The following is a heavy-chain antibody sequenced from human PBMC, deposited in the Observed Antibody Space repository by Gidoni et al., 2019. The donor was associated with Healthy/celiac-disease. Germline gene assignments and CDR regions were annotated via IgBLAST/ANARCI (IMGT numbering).Heavy chain of an antibody. CDR2: ISGSGGST. V-gene: IGHV3-23*01. D-gene: IGHD1-26*01. J-gene: IGHJ6*02. Sequence: VQLFESGGGLVQPGGYLRLACADSGFTFSIYARCWDRQAPGKWLVWVSAISGSGGSTSYAYDVNGRYTISRDNSKNTLYLQMNSLRAEDTAVYYCAKDKVGAMYYGMDVWGQGTTVTVSS. CDR3: AKDKVGAMYYGMDV. CDR1: GFTFSIYA.